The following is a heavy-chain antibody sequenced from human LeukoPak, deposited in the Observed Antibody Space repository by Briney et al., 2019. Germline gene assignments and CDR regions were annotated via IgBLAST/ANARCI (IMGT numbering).Heavy chain of an antibody. D-gene: IGHD6-6*01. CDR2: ISSDGSNK. J-gene: IGHJ6*03. V-gene: IGHV3-30*01. CDR3: ARDVTAARLADYYMDV. Sequence: GGSLRLSCAASGFTFSDYAMHWVRQAPGKGLEWVAVISSDGSNKYYADSVKGRFTISRDNSKNTLYLRMNSLRAEDTAVYYCARDVTAARLADYYMDVWGKGTTVTVSS. CDR1: GFTFSDYA.